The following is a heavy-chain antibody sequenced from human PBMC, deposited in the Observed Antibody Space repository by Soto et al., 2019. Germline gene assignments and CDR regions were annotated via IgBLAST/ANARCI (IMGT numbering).Heavy chain of an antibody. CDR1: GDSVSSNSAA. V-gene: IGHV6-1*01. CDR2: TYYRSKWYN. D-gene: IGHD2-8*01. J-gene: IGHJ6*03. Sequence: QSQTLSLTCAISGDSVSSNSAAWNWIRQSPSRGLEWLGRTYYRSKWYNDYAVSVKSRITINPDTSKNQFSLQLNSVTPEDTAVYYCARVVYAGTYYYYYYMDVWGKGTTVTVSS. CDR3: ARVVYAGTYYYYYYMDV.